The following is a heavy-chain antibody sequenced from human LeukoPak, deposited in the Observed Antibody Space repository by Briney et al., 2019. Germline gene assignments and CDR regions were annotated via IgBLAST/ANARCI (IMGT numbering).Heavy chain of an antibody. D-gene: IGHD6-19*01. Sequence: PSETLSLTCTAFGGSLRTTTYYWGWIRQPPGKGLEWIGSVYYNGGTYYNPSLKSRVTISVDTSKNQFSLQLNSVTSEDTAVYYCARDPGWLDFDYWGQGTLVTVSS. V-gene: IGHV4-39*07. J-gene: IGHJ4*02. CDR1: GGSLRTTTYY. CDR2: VYYNGGT. CDR3: ARDPGWLDFDY.